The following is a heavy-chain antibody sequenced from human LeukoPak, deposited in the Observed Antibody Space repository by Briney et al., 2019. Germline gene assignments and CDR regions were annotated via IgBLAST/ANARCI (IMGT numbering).Heavy chain of an antibody. Sequence: GGSLRLSCAACGFACSSYSMSWVRQAPGKGLEWVSAISGSGADTYYTDSVKGRFTISRDNSKTTLFLQMNSLRAEDTAIYYCAKDLGGEGGSGFPGQWGQGTLVTVSS. CDR1: GFACSSYS. J-gene: IGHJ4*02. D-gene: IGHD3-10*01. V-gene: IGHV3-23*01. CDR3: AKDLGGEGGSGFPGQ. CDR2: ISGSGADT.